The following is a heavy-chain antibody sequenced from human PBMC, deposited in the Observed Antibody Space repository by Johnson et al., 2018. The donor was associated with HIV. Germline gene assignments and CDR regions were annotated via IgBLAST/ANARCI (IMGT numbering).Heavy chain of an antibody. Sequence: QVQLVESGGGVVQPGRSLRLSCATSGFAFSSYAVHWVRQAPGKGLEWVAVISYDGSNKYFADSVIGRFTISRDNLNNTLYLKMTSLRVEDTAVYYCARGRGALDIWGQGTTVTVSS. CDR1: GFAFSSYA. CDR3: ARGRGALDI. D-gene: IGHD3-16*01. CDR2: ISYDGSNK. V-gene: IGHV3-30-3*01. J-gene: IGHJ3*02.